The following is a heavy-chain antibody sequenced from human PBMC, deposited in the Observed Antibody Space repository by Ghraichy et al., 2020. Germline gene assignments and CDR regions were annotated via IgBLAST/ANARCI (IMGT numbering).Heavy chain of an antibody. CDR2: ISWNSGSI. D-gene: IGHD6-6*01. CDR3: AKDIGADSSSPLDY. V-gene: IGHV3-9*01. Sequence: SLRLSCAASGFTFDDYAMHWVRQAPGKGLEWVSGISWNSGSIGYADSVKGRFTISRDNAKNSLYLQMNSLRAEDTALYYCAKDIGADSSSPLDYWGQGTLVTVSS. CDR1: GFTFDDYA. J-gene: IGHJ4*02.